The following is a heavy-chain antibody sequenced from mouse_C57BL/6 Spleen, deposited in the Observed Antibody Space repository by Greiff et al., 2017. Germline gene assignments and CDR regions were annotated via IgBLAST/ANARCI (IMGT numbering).Heavy chain of an antibody. V-gene: IGHV1-26*01. CDR1: GYTFTDYY. D-gene: IGHD3-2*02. Sequence: EVQLQQSGPELVKPGASVKISCKASGYTFTDYYMNWVKQSHGKSLEWIGDINPNNGGTSYNQKFKGKATLTVDKSSSTAYMELRSLTSEDSAVYYCARSQLRLGFAYWGQETLVTVSA. J-gene: IGHJ3*01. CDR2: INPNNGGT. CDR3: ARSQLRLGFAY.